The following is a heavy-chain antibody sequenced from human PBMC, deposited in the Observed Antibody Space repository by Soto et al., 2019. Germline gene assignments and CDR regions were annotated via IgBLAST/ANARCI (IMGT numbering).Heavy chain of an antibody. V-gene: IGHV3-30*18. Sequence: PGGSLRLSCAASGFTFSSYGMHWVRQAPGKGLEWVAVISYDGSNKYYADSVKGRFTISRDNSKNTLYLQMNSLRAEDTAVYYCAKSVSETPFDAFDIWGQGTMVTVSS. CDR2: ISYDGSNK. J-gene: IGHJ3*02. CDR1: GFTFSSYG. CDR3: AKSVSETPFDAFDI.